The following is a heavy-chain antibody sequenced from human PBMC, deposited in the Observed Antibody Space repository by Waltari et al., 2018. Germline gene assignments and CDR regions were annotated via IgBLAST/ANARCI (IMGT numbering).Heavy chain of an antibody. CDR2: IYTSGGT. V-gene: IGHV4-4*07. J-gene: IGHJ5*02. Sequence: QVQLQESGPGLVKPSETLSLTCTVSGGAISTYSWSWIRQPAGKGREWIGRIYTSGGTNYNPSLKSRVTMSVDTSKNQFSLKLSSVTAADTAVYYCARGLGYYDSSGYYYFGWFDPWGQGTLVTVSS. CDR1: GGAISTYS. CDR3: ARGLGYYDSSGYYYFGWFDP. D-gene: IGHD3-22*01.